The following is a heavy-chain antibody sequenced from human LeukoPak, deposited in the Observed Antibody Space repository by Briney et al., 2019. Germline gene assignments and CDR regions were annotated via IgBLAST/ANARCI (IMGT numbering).Heavy chain of an antibody. CDR1: GYGFTSYW. CDR3: ARRSSPGRNYYYGMDV. V-gene: IGHV5-51*01. Sequence: GEPLQISCPGSGYGFTSYWIGWARPMTGKGLEWMGIIYPGASDTKYSPSFRGQVTISADKSISTAYRQWSSLKASDTAMYYGARRSSPGRNYYYGMDVWGQGTTVTVSS. CDR2: IYPGASDT. D-gene: IGHD3-10*01. J-gene: IGHJ6*02.